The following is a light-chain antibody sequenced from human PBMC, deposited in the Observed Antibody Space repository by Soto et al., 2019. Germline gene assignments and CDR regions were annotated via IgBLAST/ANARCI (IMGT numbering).Light chain of an antibody. V-gene: IGLV2-14*01. CDR1: STDVGGYNY. CDR3: GSYSSTDTPFV. CDR2: EVT. Sequence: SVLAQPSSVSGSPGQSITISCTGTSTDVGGYNYVSWYQHHSGKAPKLLIYEVTNRPSGISDRFSGSKSVNTASLTISGLQAEDESDYYCGSYSSTDTPFVFGTGTKGTVL. J-gene: IGLJ1*01.